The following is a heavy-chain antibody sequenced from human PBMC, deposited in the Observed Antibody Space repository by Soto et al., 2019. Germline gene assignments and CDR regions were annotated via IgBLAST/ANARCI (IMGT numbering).Heavy chain of an antibody. CDR1: GYTFTSYA. CDR3: ARSALASLWFGELLEISWFDP. J-gene: IGHJ5*02. CDR2: INAGNGNT. V-gene: IGHV1-3*01. Sequence: ASVKVSCKASGYTFTSYAMHWVRQAPGQRLEWMGWINAGNGNTKYSQKFQGRVTITRDTSASTAYMELSSLRSEDTAVYYCARSALASLWFGELLEISWFDPWG. D-gene: IGHD3-10*01.